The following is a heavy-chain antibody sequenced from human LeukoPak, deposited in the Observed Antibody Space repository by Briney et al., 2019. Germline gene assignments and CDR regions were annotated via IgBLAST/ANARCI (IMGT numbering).Heavy chain of an antibody. V-gene: IGHV3-30-3*01. CDR1: GFTFSSYA. D-gene: IGHD6-13*01. CDR2: ISYDGSNK. CDR3: AREGAAAGKVSGYFDY. J-gene: IGHJ4*02. Sequence: GGSLRLSFAASGFTFSSYAMHWVRQAPGKGLEWVAVISYDGSNKYYADSVKGRFTISRDNSKNTLYLQMNSLRAEDTAVYYCAREGAAAGKVSGYFDYWGQGTLVTVSS.